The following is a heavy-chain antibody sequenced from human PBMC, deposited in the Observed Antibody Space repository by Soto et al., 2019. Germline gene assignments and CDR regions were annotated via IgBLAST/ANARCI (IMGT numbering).Heavy chain of an antibody. V-gene: IGHV4-34*01. CDR1: GGSFSGYY. Sequence: QVQLQQWGAGLLKPSETLSLTCAVYGGSFSGYYWSWIRQPPGKGLEWIGEINHSGSTNYNPSLKSRVTISVDTSKHQYSLMLSSVTAADTAVYYCAREGYSGYVNWGQGTLVTV. CDR3: AREGYSGYVN. D-gene: IGHD5-12*01. J-gene: IGHJ4*02. CDR2: INHSGST.